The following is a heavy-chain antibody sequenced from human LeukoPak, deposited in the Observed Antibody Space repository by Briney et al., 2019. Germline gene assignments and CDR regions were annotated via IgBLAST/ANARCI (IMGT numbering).Heavy chain of an antibody. V-gene: IGHV3-30*18. Sequence: GGSLRLSCAASGFTFSSYGMHWVRQAPGKGLEWVAVISYDGSNKYYADSVKGRFTISRDNSKNTLYLQMNSLRAEDTAVYYCAKDMGESHGMDVWGQGTTVTVSS. CDR3: AKDMGESHGMDV. J-gene: IGHJ6*02. CDR1: GFTFSSYG. D-gene: IGHD2-21*01. CDR2: ISYDGSNK.